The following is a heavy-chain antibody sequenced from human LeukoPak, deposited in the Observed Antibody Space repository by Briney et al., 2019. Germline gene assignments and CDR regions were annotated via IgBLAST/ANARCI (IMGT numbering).Heavy chain of an antibody. CDR3: TRGPIHLWLHNGMDI. J-gene: IGHJ6*02. D-gene: IGHD5-18*01. CDR1: GFTFGDHA. Sequence: GGSLRLSCTTSGFTFGDHAMSWVRQAPGKGLEWVGFIRSKAYRGTTEYAASVEDRFTISRDDSKSIAYLQMDSLTSEDTAVYYCTRGPIHLWLHNGMDIWGQGTTVTVSS. V-gene: IGHV3-49*04. CDR2: IRSKAYRGTT.